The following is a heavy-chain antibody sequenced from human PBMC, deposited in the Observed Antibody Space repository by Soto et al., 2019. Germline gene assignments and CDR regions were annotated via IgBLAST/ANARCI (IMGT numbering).Heavy chain of an antibody. D-gene: IGHD3-3*01. Sequence: SVKVSCKASGGTFSSYAISWVRQAPGQGLEWMGGIIPIFGTANYAQKFQGRVTITADESTSTAYMELSSLRSEDTAVYYCARERVIFGVAFDYWGQGTLVTVSS. CDR1: GGTFSSYA. V-gene: IGHV1-69*13. CDR3: ARERVIFGVAFDY. CDR2: IIPIFGTA. J-gene: IGHJ4*02.